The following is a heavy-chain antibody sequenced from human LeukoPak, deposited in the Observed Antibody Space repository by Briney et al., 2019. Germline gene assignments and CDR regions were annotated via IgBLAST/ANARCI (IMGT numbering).Heavy chain of an antibody. CDR2: ISSTSNYI. D-gene: IGHD3-10*01. J-gene: IGHJ4*02. Sequence: GGSLRLSCAASGFTFSSYNMNWVRQAPGKGLEWVSSISSTSNYIYYADSVKGRFTISRDNSKNTLYLEVISLTAEDTAVYYCAKDDAWLRFGEWSQGTLVTVSS. V-gene: IGHV3-21*04. CDR3: AKDDAWLRFGE. CDR1: GFTFSSYN.